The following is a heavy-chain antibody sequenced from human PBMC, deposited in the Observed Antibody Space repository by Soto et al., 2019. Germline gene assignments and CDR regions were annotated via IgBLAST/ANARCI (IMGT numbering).Heavy chain of an antibody. Sequence: GASVKVSCKASGYTFTSYGISWVRQAPGQGLEWMGWISAYNGNTNYAQKLQGRVTMTTDTSTSTAYMELRSPRSDDTAVYYCARDNSDCSSTSCYADLFDYWGQGTLVTAPQ. D-gene: IGHD2-2*01. J-gene: IGHJ4*02. CDR2: ISAYNGNT. CDR1: GYTFTSYG. CDR3: ARDNSDCSSTSCYADLFDY. V-gene: IGHV1-18*01.